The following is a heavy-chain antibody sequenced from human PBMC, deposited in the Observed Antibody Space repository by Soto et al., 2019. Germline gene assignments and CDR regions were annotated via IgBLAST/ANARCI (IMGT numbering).Heavy chain of an antibody. Sequence: SQTLSLTCAISGDSVSSNSAAWNWIRQSPSRGLEWLGRTYYRSKWYNDYAVSVKSRITINPDTSKNQFSLQLNSVTPEDTAVYYCARGVEYSDFWSGPKEGKDVWGQGTTVTVSS. CDR1: GDSVSSNSAA. CDR3: ARGVEYSDFWSGPKEGKDV. CDR2: TYYRSKWYN. D-gene: IGHD3-3*01. V-gene: IGHV6-1*01. J-gene: IGHJ6*02.